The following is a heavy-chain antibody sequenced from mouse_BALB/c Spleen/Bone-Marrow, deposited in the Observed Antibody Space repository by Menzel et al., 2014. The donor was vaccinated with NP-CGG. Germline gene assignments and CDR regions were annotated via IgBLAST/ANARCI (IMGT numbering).Heavy chain of an antibody. D-gene: IGHD1-1*01. J-gene: IGHJ3*01. CDR3: ARNHFGSNSLGY. CDR2: IDPYYGGT. CDR1: GYSFTGYN. Sequence: VQLQQSGPELEKPGASVKISCKASGYSFTGYNMNWVKQSDGRSLEWIGNIDPYYGGTSYNQKFRGKATLTVDKSSSTAYMQLTSLTSGDSAVCYCARNHFGSNSLGYWGQGTLVTVSA. V-gene: IGHV1-39*01.